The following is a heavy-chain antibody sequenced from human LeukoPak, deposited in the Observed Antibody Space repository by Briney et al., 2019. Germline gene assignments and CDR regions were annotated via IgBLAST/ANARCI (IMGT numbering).Heavy chain of an antibody. V-gene: IGHV4-59*08. CDR2: IHYSGIT. Sequence: PSETLSLTCTVSGGSISSYYWNWIRQPPGKGLEWIGDIHYSGITNYNPSLKSRVTISLNTSKKQFPLRLTSVTAADTAVYYCVKAAPGPHDAFDIWGQGTVVTVSS. CDR3: VKAAPGPHDAFDI. CDR1: GGSISSYY. D-gene: IGHD6-6*01. J-gene: IGHJ3*02.